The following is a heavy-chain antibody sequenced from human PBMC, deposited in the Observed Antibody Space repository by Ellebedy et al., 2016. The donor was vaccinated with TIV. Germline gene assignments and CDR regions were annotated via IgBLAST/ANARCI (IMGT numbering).Heavy chain of an antibody. D-gene: IGHD5-24*01. CDR1: GVTFSSYA. CDR3: ARDHQLQRWLQLAIYYYYYGMDV. V-gene: IGHV3-23*01. J-gene: IGHJ6*02. Sequence: PGGSLRLSCVASGVTFSSYAMSWVRQAPGKGLDWVSSLSASGGSTYYADSVKGRFTISRDNSKNTLYLQMNSLRAEDTAVYYCARDHQLQRWLQLAIYYYYYGMDVWGQGTTVTVSS. CDR2: LSASGGST.